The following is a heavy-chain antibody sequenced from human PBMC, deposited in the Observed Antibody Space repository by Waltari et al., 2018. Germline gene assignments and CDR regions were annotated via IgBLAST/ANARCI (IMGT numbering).Heavy chain of an antibody. Sequence: QVQLQESGPGLVKPSATLSLTCTVSGGSISSYYCSWIRQPAGKGLEWIGRIYTSGSTNYNPSLKSRVTMSVDTSKNQFSLKLSSVTAADTAVYYCAGSCGGDCYNYYYYYMDVWGKGTTVTVSS. J-gene: IGHJ6*03. D-gene: IGHD2-21*01. CDR1: GGSISSYY. CDR2: IYTSGST. V-gene: IGHV4-4*07. CDR3: AGSCGGDCYNYYYYYMDV.